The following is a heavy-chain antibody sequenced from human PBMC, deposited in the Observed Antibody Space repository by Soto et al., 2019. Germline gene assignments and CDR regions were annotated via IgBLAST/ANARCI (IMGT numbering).Heavy chain of an antibody. CDR3: AKDLGLGGATLDY. CDR2: ISYDGSNK. CDR1: GFTFSSYG. V-gene: IGHV3-30*18. Sequence: QVQLVESGGGVVQPGRSLRLSCAASGFTFSSYGMHWVRQAPGKGLEWVAVISYDGSNKYYADSVKGRFTISRDNSKNTLYLQMNSLRAEDTAVYYCAKDLGLGGATLDYWGQGTLVTVSS. D-gene: IGHD1-26*01. J-gene: IGHJ4*02.